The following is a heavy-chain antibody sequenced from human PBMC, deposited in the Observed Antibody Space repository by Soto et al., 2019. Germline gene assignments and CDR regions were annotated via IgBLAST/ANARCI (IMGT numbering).Heavy chain of an antibody. Sequence: SVKVSCKPSGHTFTAYYIHWVRQAPGQGLEWMGWINPNSGDTNYSQKFQGRVTMTRDTSIRTVYMELSGLRSDDTAVYYCASPLGRFLDWVPDNYYYTMDVCGHGTTVTVCS. V-gene: IGHV1-2*02. CDR1: GHTFTAYY. D-gene: IGHD3-3*01. J-gene: IGHJ6*02. CDR2: INPNSGDT. CDR3: ASPLGRFLDWVPDNYYYTMDV.